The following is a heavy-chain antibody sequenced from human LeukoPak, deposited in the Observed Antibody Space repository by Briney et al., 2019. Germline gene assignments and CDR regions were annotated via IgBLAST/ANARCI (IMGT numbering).Heavy chain of an antibody. CDR1: GYTFTRYY. D-gene: IGHD3-16*01. CDR3: ARELGGRGAFDV. J-gene: IGHJ3*01. Sequence: ASVKVSCKASGYTFTRYYMHGVRQAPGQGLEWMGIINPSGGSTSYAQKFQGRVTMTRDTSTSTVYMELSSLRSEDTAVYYCARELGGRGAFDVWGQGTMVTVSS. V-gene: IGHV1-46*01. CDR2: INPSGGST.